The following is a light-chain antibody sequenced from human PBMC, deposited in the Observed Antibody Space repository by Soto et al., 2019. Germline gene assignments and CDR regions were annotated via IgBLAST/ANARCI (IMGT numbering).Light chain of an antibody. Sequence: QAVVTQEPSFSVSPGRTVTLTCGLRSGSVSTSYYPSWYQQTPGQAPRTLIYSTNTRSSGVPDRFSGSILGNKAALTITGAQADDESEYYCVLYMGSGLWVFGGGTKFTVL. J-gene: IGLJ3*02. CDR1: SGSVSTSYY. CDR2: STN. V-gene: IGLV8-61*01. CDR3: VLYMGSGLWV.